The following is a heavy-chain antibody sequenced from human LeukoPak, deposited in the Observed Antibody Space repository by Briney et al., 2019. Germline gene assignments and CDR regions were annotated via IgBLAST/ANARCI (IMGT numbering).Heavy chain of an antibody. CDR3: AAEPRGSGTRWFDP. CDR1: GFTFTSSA. D-gene: IGHD3-10*01. V-gene: IGHV1-58*01. CDR2: IVVGSGNT. Sequence: GTSVKVSCKASGFTFTSSAVQWVRQARGQRLEWIGWIVVGSGNTNYAQKFQERATITRDMSTSTAYMELSSLRSEDTAVYYCAAEPRGSGTRWFDPWGQGTLVTVSS. J-gene: IGHJ5*02.